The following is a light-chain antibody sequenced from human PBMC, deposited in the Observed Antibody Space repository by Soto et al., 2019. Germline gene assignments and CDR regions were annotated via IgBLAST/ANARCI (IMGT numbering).Light chain of an antibody. V-gene: IGKV3D-15*01. Sequence: EIVLTQSPGTLSLSPGERATLSCRASQSVSSSYLAWYQQKPGQAPRLLIYRTSNRATGIPARFSGSGSGTEFTLTISSLQSEDFAVYYCQQYNNWPPVTFGQGTKVDIK. J-gene: IGKJ1*01. CDR3: QQYNNWPPVT. CDR2: RTS. CDR1: QSVSSSY.